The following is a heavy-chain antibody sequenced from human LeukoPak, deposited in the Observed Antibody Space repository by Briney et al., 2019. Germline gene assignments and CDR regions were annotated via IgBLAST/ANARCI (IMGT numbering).Heavy chain of an antibody. Sequence: SGTLSLTCAVSGGSISSSNWWSWVRQPPGKGLEWIGEIYHSGSTNYNPSLKSRVTISVDTSKNQFSLKLSSVTAADTAVYYCARGSRGSTSERHLRYYYHYYMNVWGKGTTVTVSS. CDR1: GGSISSSNW. CDR3: ARGSRGSTSERHLRYYYHYYMNV. J-gene: IGHJ6*03. D-gene: IGHD2-2*01. V-gene: IGHV4-4*02. CDR2: IYHSGST.